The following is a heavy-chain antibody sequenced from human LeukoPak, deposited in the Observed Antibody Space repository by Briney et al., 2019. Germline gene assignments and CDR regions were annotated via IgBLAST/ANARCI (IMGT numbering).Heavy chain of an antibody. V-gene: IGHV3-21*01. CDR1: GFSFSNYN. J-gene: IGHJ6*03. Sequence: GGSLRLSCAASGFSFSNYNMNWVRQAPGKGLEWVSSITSSSTYIYYADSVKGRFTISRDNAENSLYLQMNSLRDEDTAVYYCAXXXXXXXXGPYYYYYMDVWGKGTTVTISS. CDR2: ITSSSTYI. CDR3: AXXXXXXXXGPYYYYYMDV.